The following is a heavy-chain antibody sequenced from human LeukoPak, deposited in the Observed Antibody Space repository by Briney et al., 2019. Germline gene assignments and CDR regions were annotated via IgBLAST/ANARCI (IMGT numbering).Heavy chain of an antibody. Sequence: SETLSLTCTVSGGSISSYYWSWIRQPPGKGLEWIGYIYYSGSTNYSPSLKSRVTISGDTSKNQFSVKLSSVTAADTAVYYCARDKPRYCSGGSCYPLNWFDPWGQGTLVTVSS. D-gene: IGHD2-15*01. CDR1: GGSISSYY. CDR3: ARDKPRYCSGGSCYPLNWFDP. CDR2: IYYSGST. V-gene: IGHV4-59*12. J-gene: IGHJ5*02.